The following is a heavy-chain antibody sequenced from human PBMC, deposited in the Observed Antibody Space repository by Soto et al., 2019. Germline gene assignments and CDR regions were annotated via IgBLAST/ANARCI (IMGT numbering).Heavy chain of an antibody. V-gene: IGHV3-30*18. J-gene: IGHJ4*02. D-gene: IGHD3-16*01. CDR3: AKGNGGFDY. CDR1: GFTFSSYG. Sequence: QVQLVESGGGVVQPGRSLRLSCAASGFTFSSYGMHWVRQAPGKGLEWVAVISYDGSYKYYADSVKGRFTISRDNSKNTLYLQMNGLRAEDTAVYYCAKGNGGFDYWGQGTLVTVSS. CDR2: ISYDGSYK.